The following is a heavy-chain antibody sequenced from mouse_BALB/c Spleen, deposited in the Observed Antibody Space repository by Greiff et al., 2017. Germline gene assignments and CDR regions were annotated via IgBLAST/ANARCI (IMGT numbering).Heavy chain of an antibody. J-gene: IGHJ1*01. D-gene: IGHD2-4*01. CDR1: GFTFSSYC. Sequence: EVQLVESGGDLVKPGGSLKLSCAASGFTFSSYCMSWVRQTPDKRLEWVATISSGGSYTYYPDSVKGRFTISRNNAKNTLYLQMSSLKSEDTAMYYCARRGSTMMTTTGWYFDVWGAGTTVTVSS. V-gene: IGHV5-6*01. CDR2: ISSGGSYT. CDR3: ARRGSTMMTTTGWYFDV.